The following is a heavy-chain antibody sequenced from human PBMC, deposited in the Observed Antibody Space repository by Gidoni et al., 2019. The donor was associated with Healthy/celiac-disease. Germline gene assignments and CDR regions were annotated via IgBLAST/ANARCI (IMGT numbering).Heavy chain of an antibody. V-gene: IGHV1-8*01. CDR1: GYTFTSYD. J-gene: IGHJ6*02. Sequence: QVQLVQSGAEVKKPGASVKVSCKASGYTFTSYDINWVRQATGQGLEWMGWMNPNRGNTGYAKKFKGRVTMTRNTSISTAYMELSSLRSEDTAVYYCARGGAEFIAAAGTSQSDHQKPYYYYGMDVWGQGTTVTVSS. D-gene: IGHD6-13*01. CDR3: ARGGAEFIAAAGTSQSDHQKPYYYYGMDV. CDR2: MNPNRGNT.